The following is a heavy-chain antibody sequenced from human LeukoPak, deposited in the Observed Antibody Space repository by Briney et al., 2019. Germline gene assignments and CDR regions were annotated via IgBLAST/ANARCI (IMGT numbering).Heavy chain of an antibody. V-gene: IGHV1-69*13. Sequence: ASVKVSCKASGYTFTSYYMHWVRQAPGQGLEWMGGIIPIFGTANYAQKFQGRVTITADESTSTAYMELSSLRSEDTAVYYCARAFLRGYCSSTSCYGNGMDVWGQGTTVTVSS. CDR2: IIPIFGTA. J-gene: IGHJ6*02. CDR1: GYTFTSYY. D-gene: IGHD2-2*01. CDR3: ARAFLRGYCSSTSCYGNGMDV.